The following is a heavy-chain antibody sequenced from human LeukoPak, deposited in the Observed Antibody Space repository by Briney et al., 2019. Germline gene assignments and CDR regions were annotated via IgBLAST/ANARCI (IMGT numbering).Heavy chain of an antibody. CDR1: GFTFSDSA. CDR3: ARDYADYVGYFFFDY. CDR2: ISTSGANT. J-gene: IGHJ4*02. D-gene: IGHD4-17*01. V-gene: IGHV3-23*01. Sequence: GGSLRLSCRASGFTFSDSAMTWVRQAPGKGLEWVSVISTSGANTYYADSAKGRFTISRDNSQNTLYLQMNSLRAEDTAVYYCARDYADYVGYFFFDYWGQGTLVTVSS.